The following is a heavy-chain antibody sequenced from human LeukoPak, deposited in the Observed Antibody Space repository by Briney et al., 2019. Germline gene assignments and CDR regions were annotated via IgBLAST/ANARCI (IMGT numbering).Heavy chain of an antibody. CDR1: GGSISSYY. CDR3: ARERLVRGVMTSDY. CDR2: IYYSGST. V-gene: IGHV4-59*01. D-gene: IGHD3-10*01. Sequence: SETLSLTCTVSGGSISSYYWSWIRQPPGKGLEWIGYIYYSGSTNYNPSLKSRVTISVDTSKNQLSLKLSSVTAADTAVYYCARERLVRGVMTSDYWGQGTLVTVSS. J-gene: IGHJ4*02.